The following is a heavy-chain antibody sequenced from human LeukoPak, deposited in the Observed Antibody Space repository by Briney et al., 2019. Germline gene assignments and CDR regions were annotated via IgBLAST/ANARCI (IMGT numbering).Heavy chain of an antibody. CDR1: GFTFSSYS. J-gene: IGHJ4*02. V-gene: IGHV3-30*18. CDR2: ISYDGSNK. D-gene: IGHD6-19*01. CDR3: AKDSSSSGWVGPFDY. Sequence: PGRSLRLSCAASGFTFSSYSMHWVRQAPGKGLEWVAVISYDGSNKYYADSVKGRFTISRDNSKNTLYLQMNSLRAEDTAVYYCAKDSSSSGWVGPFDYWGQGTLVTVSS.